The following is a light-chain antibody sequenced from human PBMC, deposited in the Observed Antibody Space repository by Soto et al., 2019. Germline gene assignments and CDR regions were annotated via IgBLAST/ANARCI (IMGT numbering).Light chain of an antibody. CDR1: QGISSY. CDR3: QQYLSYPYT. J-gene: IGKJ2*01. CDR2: AAA. Sequence: AIRMTQSPSSFSASTGDRVTITCRASQGISSYLAWYQQKPGKATKLLIYAAATLQRGAPSRFSASGSGTDFTLTLSRLQSEDFATYYCQQYLSYPYTFGQGTKLEI. V-gene: IGKV1-8*01.